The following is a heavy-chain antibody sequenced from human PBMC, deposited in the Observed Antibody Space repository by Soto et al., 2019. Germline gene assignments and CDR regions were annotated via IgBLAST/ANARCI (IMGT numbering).Heavy chain of an antibody. CDR2: INHSGST. Sequence: NPSETLSLTCAVYGGSFSGYYWSWIRQPPGKGLEWIGEINHSGSTNYNPSLKSRVTISVDTSKNQFSLKLSSVTAADTAVYYCAGYCSSTSCHNPNYYYYMDVWGKGTTVTVSS. D-gene: IGHD2-2*02. V-gene: IGHV4-34*01. CDR3: AGYCSSTSCHNPNYYYYMDV. CDR1: GGSFSGYY. J-gene: IGHJ6*03.